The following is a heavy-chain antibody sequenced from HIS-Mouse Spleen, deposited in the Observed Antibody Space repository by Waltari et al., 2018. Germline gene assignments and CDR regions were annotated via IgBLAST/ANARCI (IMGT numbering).Heavy chain of an antibody. CDR2: IYYSGST. J-gene: IGHJ2*01. V-gene: IGHV4-39*07. CDR3: AREIPYSSSWYDWYFDL. CDR1: GGSISSRSYY. D-gene: IGHD6-13*01. Sequence: GLVKPSETLSLTCTVPGGSISSRSYYWGWIRQPPGKGLEWIGSIYYSGSTYYNPSLKSRVTISVDTSKNQFSLKLSSVTAADTAVYYCAREIPYSSSWYDWYFDLWGRGTLVTVSS.